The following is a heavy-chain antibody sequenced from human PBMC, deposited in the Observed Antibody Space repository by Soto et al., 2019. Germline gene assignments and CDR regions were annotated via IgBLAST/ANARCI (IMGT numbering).Heavy chain of an antibody. D-gene: IGHD6-13*01. Sequence: SETLSLTCAVYVGSFSGYSWSFIRQPPGKGLEWIGEFNHSGSANYNPSLKTRVTISIDTSKNQFSLKLSSVTAADTAVYYCARGRKDYSSSWYVDWGQGTLVTVS. J-gene: IGHJ4*02. V-gene: IGHV4-34*01. CDR2: FNHSGSA. CDR3: ARGRKDYSSSWYVD. CDR1: VGSFSGYS.